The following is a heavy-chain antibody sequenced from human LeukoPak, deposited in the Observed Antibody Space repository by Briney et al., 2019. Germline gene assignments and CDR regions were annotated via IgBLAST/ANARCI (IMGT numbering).Heavy chain of an antibody. V-gene: IGHV3-30*02. CDR2: IRYDGSNK. CDR3: AKEKNDYSDYSYMDV. J-gene: IGHJ6*03. D-gene: IGHD4-11*01. Sequence: PGGSLRLSCAASGFTFSNYGMHWVRQAPGKGLEWVAFIRYDGSNKYCADSVKGRFTVSRDNTKNTLYLQMNGLRAEDTAAYYCAKEKNDYSDYSYMDVWGEGTTVTVSS. CDR1: GFTFSNYG.